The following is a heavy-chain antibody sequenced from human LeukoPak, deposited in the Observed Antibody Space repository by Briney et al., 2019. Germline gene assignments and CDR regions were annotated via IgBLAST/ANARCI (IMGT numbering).Heavy chain of an antibody. V-gene: IGHV4-31*03. Sequence: PSQTLSLTCTVSGGSISSGGYYWSWIRQHPGKGLEWIGYIYYSGSTYYNPSLKSRVTISVDTSKNQFSLKLSSVTAADTAVYYCARVLPIVVVPAATWGGFDPWGQGTLVTVSS. CDR2: IYYSGST. J-gene: IGHJ5*02. CDR1: GGSISSGGYY. D-gene: IGHD2-2*01. CDR3: ARVLPIVVVPAATWGGFDP.